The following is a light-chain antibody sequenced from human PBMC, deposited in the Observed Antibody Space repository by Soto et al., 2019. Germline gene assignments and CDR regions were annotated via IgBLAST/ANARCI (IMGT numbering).Light chain of an antibody. J-gene: IGKJ4*01. CDR1: QSISFW. CDR3: QQYNSCPLP. Sequence: DIQMTQSPSTLSASVGDRVTITCRASQSISFWLAWYQQKPGSASNLLIYDASTLGGGVASRFSGSGSETEFTLAFTTLQPDDFASCCGQQYNSCPLPFGGGTRVEIK. CDR2: DAS. V-gene: IGKV1-5*01.